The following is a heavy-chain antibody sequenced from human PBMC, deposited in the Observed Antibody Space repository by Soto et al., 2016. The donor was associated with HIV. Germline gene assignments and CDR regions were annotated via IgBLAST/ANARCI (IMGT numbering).Heavy chain of an antibody. J-gene: IGHJ4*02. CDR1: GGSFSGYY. CDR3: ASGVVAARHFDY. CDR2: INHSGST. Sequence: QVRLQQWGAGLLKPSETLSLTCAVYGGSFSGYYWSWIRQPPGKGLEWIGEINHSGSTNYNPSLKSRVTISVDTSKNQFSLKLSSVTAADAAVYYCASGVVAARHFDYWGQGPWPPSPQ. V-gene: IGHV4-34*01. D-gene: IGHD6-6*01.